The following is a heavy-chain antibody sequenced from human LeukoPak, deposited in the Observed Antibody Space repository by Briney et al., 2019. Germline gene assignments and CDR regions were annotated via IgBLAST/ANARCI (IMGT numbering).Heavy chain of an antibody. CDR1: GYTFSSYA. D-gene: IGHD1-20*01. CDR3: ARDSNWNDANFDY. CDR2: IIPIFGTA. Sequence: VASVKVSCKASGYTFSSYAISWVRQAPGQGFEWMGGIIPIFGTANYAQKFQGRVTITADESTSTAYMELSSLRSEDTAVYYCARDSNWNDANFDYWGQGTLVTVSS. J-gene: IGHJ4*02. V-gene: IGHV1-69*13.